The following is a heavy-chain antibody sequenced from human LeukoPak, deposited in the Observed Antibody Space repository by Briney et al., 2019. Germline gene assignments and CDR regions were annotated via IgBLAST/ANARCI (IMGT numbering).Heavy chain of an antibody. V-gene: IGHV1-69*13. CDR3: ARDLPNSSSSGSFDY. CDR1: GGTFISYA. Sequence: SVKVSCKASGGTFISYAISWARQAPGQGLEWMGGIIPIFGTANYAQKFQGRVTITADESTSTAYIELSSLRSEDTAVYYCARDLPNSSSSGSFDYWGQGTLVTVSS. CDR2: IIPIFGTA. D-gene: IGHD6-6*01. J-gene: IGHJ4*02.